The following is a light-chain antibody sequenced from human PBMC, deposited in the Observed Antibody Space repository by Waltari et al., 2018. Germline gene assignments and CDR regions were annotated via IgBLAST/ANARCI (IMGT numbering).Light chain of an antibody. CDR1: ELPKQY. CDR2: KDT. V-gene: IGLV3-25*03. Sequence: SHELTQPPSAAVSPAQTARITCSGHELPKQYAYWYQQKAGQAPVLLTYKDTERPSGIPERFSGSSSGTTVTLTISGVQAEDEADYYCQSADTDASVFFGGGTKLTVL. CDR3: QSADTDASVF. J-gene: IGLJ2*01.